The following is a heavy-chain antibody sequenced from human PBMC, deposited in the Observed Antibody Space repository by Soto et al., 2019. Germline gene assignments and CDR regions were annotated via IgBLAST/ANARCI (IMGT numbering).Heavy chain of an antibody. V-gene: IGHV4-31*03. CDR3: ARDIGYSGYLSSAPGAFDI. D-gene: IGHD5-12*01. Sequence: SETLSLTCTVSGGSISSGGYYWSWIRQHPGKGLEWIGYIYYSGSTYYNPSLKSRVTISVDTSKNQFSLKLSSVTAADTAVYYCARDIGYSGYLSSAPGAFDIWGQGTMVTVSS. J-gene: IGHJ3*02. CDR2: IYYSGST. CDR1: GGSISSGGYY.